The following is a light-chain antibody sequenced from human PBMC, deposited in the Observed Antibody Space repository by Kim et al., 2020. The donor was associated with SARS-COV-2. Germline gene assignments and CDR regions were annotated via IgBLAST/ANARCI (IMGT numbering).Light chain of an antibody. CDR2: DVS. CDR3: CSYAGSYTL. Sequence: PGRSVTISCTGTSSDVGVYNYVSWYQQHPGKAPKLMIYDVSKRPSGVPDRFSGSKSGNTASLTISGLQAEDEADYYCCSYAGSYTLFGGGTQLTVL. CDR1: SSDVGVYNY. V-gene: IGLV2-11*01. J-gene: IGLJ2*01.